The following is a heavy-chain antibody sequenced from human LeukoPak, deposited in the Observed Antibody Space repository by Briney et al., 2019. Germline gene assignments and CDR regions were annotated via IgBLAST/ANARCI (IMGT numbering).Heavy chain of an antibody. CDR3: ARDTYCTSTSCYLFEY. J-gene: IGHJ4*02. CDR1: GFTFSSYG. Sequence: PGGSLRLSCAASGFTFSSYGMHWVRQAPGKGLEWVAVIWDDGSNKYYVDSVKGRFTISRDNSKNMVYLQMNNLRAEDTAVCYCARDTYCTSTSCYLFEYWGQGTLVTVSS. CDR2: IWDDGSNK. V-gene: IGHV3-33*01. D-gene: IGHD2-2*01.